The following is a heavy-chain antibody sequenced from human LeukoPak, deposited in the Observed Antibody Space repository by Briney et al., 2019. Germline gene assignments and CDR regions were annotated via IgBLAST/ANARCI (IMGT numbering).Heavy chain of an antibody. V-gene: IGHV3-23*01. D-gene: IGHD6-19*01. Sequence: GGSLRLSCAASGFTFSSYAMSWVRQAPGKGLEWVSAISGSGGSTYYADSVKGRFTISRDNSKNTLYLQMNSLRAEDTAVYYCARDPGSHNSSGWYDYWGQGTLVTVSS. J-gene: IGHJ4*02. CDR2: ISGSGGST. CDR1: GFTFSSYA. CDR3: ARDPGSHNSSGWYDY.